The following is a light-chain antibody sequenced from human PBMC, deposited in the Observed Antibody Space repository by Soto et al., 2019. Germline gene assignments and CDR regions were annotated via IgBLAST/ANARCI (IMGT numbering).Light chain of an antibody. CDR1: SSDVGGYNY. V-gene: IGLV2-14*01. CDR2: EVS. CDR3: SSYTSSSPYV. Sequence: QSALTQPASVSGSPGQSITISCTGTSSDVGGYNYVSWYQQHPGKAPKLMIYEVSNRPSGVSNRFSGSKSGNTASLTISGFQAEDEAVYYCSSYTSSSPYVFGTGTKLTVL. J-gene: IGLJ1*01.